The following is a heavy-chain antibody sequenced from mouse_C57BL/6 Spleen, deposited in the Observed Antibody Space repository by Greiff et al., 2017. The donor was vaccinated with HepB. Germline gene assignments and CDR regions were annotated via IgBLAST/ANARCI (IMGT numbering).Heavy chain of an antibody. CDR1: GYTFTSYW. V-gene: IGHV1-64*01. J-gene: IGHJ2*01. CDR3: ARDDYYGSGYGY. CDR2: IHPNSGST. D-gene: IGHD1-1*01. Sequence: QVQLQQPGAELVKPGASVKLSCKASGYTFTSYWMHWVKQRPGQGLEWIGMIHPNSGSTNYNEKFKSKATLTVDKSSSTAYMQLSSLTSEDSAVSYCARDDYYGSGYGYWGQGTTLTVSS.